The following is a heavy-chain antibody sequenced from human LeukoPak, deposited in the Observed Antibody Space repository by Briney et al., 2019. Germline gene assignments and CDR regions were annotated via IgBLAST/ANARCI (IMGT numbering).Heavy chain of an antibody. V-gene: IGHV4-39*01. J-gene: IGHJ4*02. Sequence: PSETLSLTCTVSGGSISSSSYYWGWIRQPPGKGLEWIGSIYYSGSTYYNPSLKSRVTISVDTSKNQFSLKLSSVTAADTAVYYCLLTGYYLYYFDYWGQGTLVTVSS. CDR1: GGSISSSSYY. D-gene: IGHD3-9*01. CDR3: LLTGYYLYYFDY. CDR2: IYYSGST.